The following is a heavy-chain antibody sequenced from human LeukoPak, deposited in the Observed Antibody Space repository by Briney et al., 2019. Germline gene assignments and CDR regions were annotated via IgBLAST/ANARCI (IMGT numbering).Heavy chain of an antibody. J-gene: IGHJ6*02. CDR2: INHNGNVN. D-gene: IGHD2-15*01. V-gene: IGHV3-7*03. CDR3: ARDEWVVAATNYYYGMDV. Sequence: GGSLRLSCAASGFTFSSYWMNWARQAPGKGLEWVASINHNGNVNYYVDSVKGRFTISRDNAKNSLYLQMNSLRAEDTAVYYCARDEWVVAATNYYYGMDVWGQGTTVTVSS. CDR1: GFTFSSYW.